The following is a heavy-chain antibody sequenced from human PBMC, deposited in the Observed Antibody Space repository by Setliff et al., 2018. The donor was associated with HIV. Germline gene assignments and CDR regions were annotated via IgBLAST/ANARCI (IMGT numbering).Heavy chain of an antibody. CDR2: ISGSRGST. V-gene: IGHV3-23*01. D-gene: IGHD1-7*01. CDR1: GFTFSSYA. Sequence: GGSLRLSCAASGFTFSSYAMSWVRQAPGKGLEWVSAISGSRGSTFYADSVKGRFTISRDNSKNTLYLQMNSLRVEDTAVYYCAKAHPGAYNWNYYNPPRWFDPWGQGTQVTVSS. J-gene: IGHJ5*02. CDR3: AKAHPGAYNWNYYNPPRWFDP.